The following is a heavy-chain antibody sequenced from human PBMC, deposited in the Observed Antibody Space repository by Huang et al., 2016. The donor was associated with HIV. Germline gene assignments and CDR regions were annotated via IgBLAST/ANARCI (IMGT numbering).Heavy chain of an antibody. V-gene: IGHV1-69*13. Sequence: QVQLVQSGAEVKKPGSSVKVSCKASGGTFSSYAISWVRQAPGQGLEWMRGIIPIYGTANYAQKFQGRVTITADESTSTAYMELSSLRSEDTAVYYCARARGHYDSSVSYYFDYWGQGTLVTVSS. CDR3: ARARGHYDSSVSYYFDY. CDR2: IIPIYGTA. J-gene: IGHJ4*02. D-gene: IGHD3-22*01. CDR1: GGTFSSYA.